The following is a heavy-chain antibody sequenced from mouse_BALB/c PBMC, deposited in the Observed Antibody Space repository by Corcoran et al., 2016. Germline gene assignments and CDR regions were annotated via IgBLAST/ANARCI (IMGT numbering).Heavy chain of an antibody. D-gene: IGHD2-4*01. CDR3: ARCHYDYPYYFDY. V-gene: IGHV1-9*01. CDR1: GYTFSSYW. Sequence: QVQLQQSGAELMKPGASVKISCKATGYTFSSYWIEWVKQRPGHGLEWIGEILPGSGSTNYNEKFKGKATFTADTSSNTAYMQLSSLTSEDSAVYYCARCHYDYPYYFDYWGQGTTLTVSP. J-gene: IGHJ2*01. CDR2: ILPGSGST.